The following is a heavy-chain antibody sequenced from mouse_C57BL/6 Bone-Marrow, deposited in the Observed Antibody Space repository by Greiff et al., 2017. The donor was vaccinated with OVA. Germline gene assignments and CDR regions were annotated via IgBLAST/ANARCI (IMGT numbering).Heavy chain of an antibody. CDR1: GYTFTSYW. J-gene: IGHJ2*01. CDR2: IDPSDSYT. V-gene: IGHV1-50*01. Sequence: QVQLQQPGAELVKPGASVKLSCKASGYTFTSYWMQWVKQRPGQGLEWIGEIDPSDSYTNYNHKFKGKATLTVDTSSSTAYMQLSSLTSEDSAVYYCAREGMVKGYYFDYWGQGTTLTVSS. D-gene: IGHD2-3*01. CDR3: AREGMVKGYYFDY.